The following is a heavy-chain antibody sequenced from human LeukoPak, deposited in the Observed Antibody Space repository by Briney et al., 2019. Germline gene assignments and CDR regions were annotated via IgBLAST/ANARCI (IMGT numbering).Heavy chain of an antibody. CDR3: AKGVLRYFDWSTYPFDY. D-gene: IGHD3-9*01. CDR2: ISGSGGST. Sequence: GGSLRLSCAASGFTFSSYAMSWVRQAPGKGLEWVSAISGSGGSTYYADSVKGRFTISSDNSKNTLYLQMNSLRAEDTAVYYCAKGVLRYFDWSTYPFDYWGQGTLVTVSS. J-gene: IGHJ4*02. CDR1: GFTFSSYA. V-gene: IGHV3-23*01.